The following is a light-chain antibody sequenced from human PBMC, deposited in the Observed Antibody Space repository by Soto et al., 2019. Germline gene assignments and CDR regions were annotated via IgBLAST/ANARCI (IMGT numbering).Light chain of an antibody. Sequence: SALTQPASVSGSPGQSITISCTGTSSDVGGYNYVSWYQQHPGKAPKLMIYDVSNRPSGVSNRFSGSKSGNTASLTISGLQAEDEADYYCSSYTSSSTFEVFGTGTKVTVL. CDR1: SSDVGGYNY. CDR3: SSYTSSSTFEV. CDR2: DVS. V-gene: IGLV2-14*01. J-gene: IGLJ1*01.